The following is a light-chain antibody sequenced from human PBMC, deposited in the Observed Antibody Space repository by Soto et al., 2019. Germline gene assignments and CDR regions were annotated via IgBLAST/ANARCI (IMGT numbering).Light chain of an antibody. V-gene: IGLV1-40*01. CDR1: SSNIGAGYD. CDR2: ANI. Sequence: QLVLTQPPSVSGAPGQRVTISCTGSSSNIGAGYDVHWYQQLPGTAPKLLIYANINRPSGVPGRFSGSKSGTSASLAITGLQAEDEADYYCQSYDSSLSGYVFGTGTKVTVL. J-gene: IGLJ1*01. CDR3: QSYDSSLSGYV.